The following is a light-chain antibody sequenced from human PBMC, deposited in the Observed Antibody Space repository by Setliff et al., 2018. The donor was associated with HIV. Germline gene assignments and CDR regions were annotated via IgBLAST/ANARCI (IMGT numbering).Light chain of an antibody. V-gene: IGLV2-23*02. CDR1: RSDVGTYNL. CDR3: CSYVGASIYV. CDR2: EVS. J-gene: IGLJ1*01. Sequence: LAQPGSVSGSPGQSITISCTGTRSDVGTYNLVSWYQQHPGKVPKLTIYEVSKRPSGVPNRFSGSKSDNTASLTISGLQAEDEADYYCCSYVGASIYVFGTGTKGTVL.